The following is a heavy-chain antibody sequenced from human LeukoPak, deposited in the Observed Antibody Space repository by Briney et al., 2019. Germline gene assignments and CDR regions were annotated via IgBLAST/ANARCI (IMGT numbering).Heavy chain of an antibody. CDR1: GYSFNNYW. V-gene: IGHV5-51*01. CDR2: IYPGDSET. CDR3: AKSPTFYGDYDAFHV. D-gene: IGHD4-17*01. Sequence: GESLKISCKTSGYSFNNYWIGWVRQMPEKGLEWMGIIYPGDSETRYSPSFQGQVTISADKSISTAYLQWSSLTASDTAMYYSAKSPTFYGDYDAFHVWGEGTMVTVSS. J-gene: IGHJ3*01.